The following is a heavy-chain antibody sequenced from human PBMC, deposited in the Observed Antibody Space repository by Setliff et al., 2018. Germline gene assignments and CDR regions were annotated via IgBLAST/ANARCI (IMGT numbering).Heavy chain of an antibody. Sequence: GGSLRLSCAASGFTFSDYYMSWIRQAPGKGLEWVSYISVSGSYIDYADSVKGRFTISRDNTKNSVYLQISSLTVEDTAVFYCVPGRGSWGQGALVTVSS. CDR3: VPGRGS. D-gene: IGHD6-25*01. J-gene: IGHJ5*02. CDR2: ISVSGSYI. V-gene: IGHV3-11*03. CDR1: GFTFSDYY.